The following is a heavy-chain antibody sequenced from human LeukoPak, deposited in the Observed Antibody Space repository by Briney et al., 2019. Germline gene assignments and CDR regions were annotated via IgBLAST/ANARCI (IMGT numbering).Heavy chain of an antibody. V-gene: IGHV3-21*01. J-gene: IGHJ3*02. Sequence: GGSLRLSCAASGFTFSSYSMNWVRQAPGKGLEWVSSISSSSSYIYYADSVKGRFTTSRDNSKNTLYLQMNSLRAEDTAVYYCARELYSSSWNDAFDIWGQGTMVTVSS. D-gene: IGHD6-13*01. CDR1: GFTFSSYS. CDR3: ARELYSSSWNDAFDI. CDR2: ISSSSSYI.